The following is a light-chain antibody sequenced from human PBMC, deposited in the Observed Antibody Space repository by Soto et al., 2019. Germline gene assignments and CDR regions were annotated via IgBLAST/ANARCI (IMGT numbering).Light chain of an antibody. V-gene: IGLV2-11*01. Sequence: QSALTQPRSVSGSPGQSVTISCTGTSSDVGGYNYVSWYQQHPGKVPKLMIYDVSKRPSGVPDRFSGSKSGSTASLTTSGLQAEDEADYYCCSYAGSYTYVFGTGTKVTVL. CDR1: SSDVGGYNY. CDR2: DVS. CDR3: CSYAGSYTYV. J-gene: IGLJ1*01.